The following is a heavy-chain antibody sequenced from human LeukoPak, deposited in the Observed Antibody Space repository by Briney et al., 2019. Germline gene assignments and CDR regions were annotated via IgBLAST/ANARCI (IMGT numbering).Heavy chain of an antibody. CDR1: GYTFTSYD. Sequence: ASVKVSCKASGYTFTSYDVNWVRQATGQGLEWMGWMNPNSGNTGYAQKFQGRVTMTRNTSISTAYMELSSLRSEDTAVYYCARRYDFWSGYQDYWGQGTLVTVSS. CDR3: ARRYDFWSGYQDY. D-gene: IGHD3-3*01. CDR2: MNPNSGNT. J-gene: IGHJ4*02. V-gene: IGHV1-8*01.